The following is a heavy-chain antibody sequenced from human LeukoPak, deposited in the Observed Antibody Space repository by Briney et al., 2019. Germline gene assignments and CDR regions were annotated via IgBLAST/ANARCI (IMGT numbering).Heavy chain of an antibody. D-gene: IGHD3-3*01. J-gene: IGHJ6*03. CDR2: INQDGSEK. Sequence: GGSLRLSCAASGFTLSRYLMSWVRQAPGKGLEWVANINQDGSEKYYVDSVKGRSTISRDNAKNSLYLQMNSLRAEDTAVYYCARDQAFFYYYCYMDVWGKGTTVTVSS. CDR3: ARDQAFFYYYCYMDV. V-gene: IGHV3-7*01. CDR1: GFTLSRYL.